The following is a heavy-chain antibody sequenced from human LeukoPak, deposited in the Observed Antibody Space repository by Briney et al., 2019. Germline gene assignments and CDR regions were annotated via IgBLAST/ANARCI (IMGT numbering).Heavy chain of an antibody. D-gene: IGHD3-22*01. Sequence: GGSLGLSCAASGFTFSSYGMHWVRQAPGKGLEWVAVKSYDGSNKYYADSVKGRFTISRDNSKNTLYLQMNSLRAEDTALYYCAKGSSGYFVDLWGQGTLVTVSS. CDR3: AKGSSGYFVDL. V-gene: IGHV3-30*18. CDR1: GFTFSSYG. CDR2: KSYDGSNK. J-gene: IGHJ5*02.